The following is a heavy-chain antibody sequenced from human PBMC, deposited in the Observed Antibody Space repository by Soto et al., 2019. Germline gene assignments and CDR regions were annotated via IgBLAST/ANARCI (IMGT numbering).Heavy chain of an antibody. CDR1: GDTFNFYT. D-gene: IGHD3-10*01. J-gene: IGHJ4*02. CDR2: TIPMLSMS. V-gene: IGHV1-69*02. CDR3: ATSYGSGSQAFDF. Sequence: QVQLVQSGAELKKPGSSVRVSCKASGDTFNFYTINWVRQAPGLGLEGMGRTIPMLSMSTYALKFQGRLTISADKSTSTAYMVLNSLKPEDTAMYYCATSYGSGSQAFDFWGQGALVTVSS.